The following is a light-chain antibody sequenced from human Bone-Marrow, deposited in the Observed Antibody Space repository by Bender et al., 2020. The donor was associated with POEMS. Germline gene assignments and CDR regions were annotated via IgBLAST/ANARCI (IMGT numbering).Light chain of an antibody. V-gene: IGLV3-21*03. Sequence: SYVLTQPPSLSVAPGKTARITCGGNNIGSKSVHWYQQKPGQAPVLVVYADTDRPSGIPERFSGSNSGNTATLTISRVEAGDEADYYCQVWDSSSDHRVFGGGTKLTVL. CDR3: QVWDSSSDHRV. J-gene: IGLJ3*02. CDR1: NIGSKS. CDR2: ADT.